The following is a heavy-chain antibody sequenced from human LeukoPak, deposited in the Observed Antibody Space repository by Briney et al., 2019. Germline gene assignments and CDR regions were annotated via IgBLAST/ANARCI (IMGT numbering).Heavy chain of an antibody. V-gene: IGHV3-53*01. CDR3: ARDSVYSYAYWFDP. CDR2: IYSGGST. CDR1: GLTVSSNS. Sequence: GGSLRLSCAASGLTVSSNSMSWVRQAPGKGLEWVSVIYSGGSTYYADSVKGRFTISRDNSKNTLYLQMNSLRAEDTAVYYCARDSVYSYAYWFDPWGQGTLVTVSS. J-gene: IGHJ5*02. D-gene: IGHD5-18*01.